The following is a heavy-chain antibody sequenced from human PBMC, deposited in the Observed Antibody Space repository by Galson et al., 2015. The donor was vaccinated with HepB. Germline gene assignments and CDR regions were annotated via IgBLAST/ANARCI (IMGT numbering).Heavy chain of an antibody. V-gene: IGHV3-11*06. J-gene: IGHJ6*02. CDR1: GFTFSDYY. CDR3: VRNVHYGMNV. CDR2: MSTTSTYT. Sequence: SLRLSCAASGFTFSDYYMGWVRQAPGKGLEWVSYMSTTSTYTNYADSVKGRFTISRDNAKNSLYLQMNSLRVEGTALYYCVRNVHYGMNVWGQGTTVTVSS.